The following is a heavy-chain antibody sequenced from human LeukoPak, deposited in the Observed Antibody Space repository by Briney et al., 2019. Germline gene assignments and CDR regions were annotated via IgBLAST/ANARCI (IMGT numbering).Heavy chain of an antibody. CDR3: ARVSGSYSGAFDI. CDR2: IIPIFGTA. V-gene: IGHV1-69*13. CDR1: GGTFSSYA. D-gene: IGHD1-26*01. J-gene: IGHJ3*02. Sequence: ASVKVSCKASGGTFSSYAISWVRQAPGQGLEWMGGIIPIFGTANYAQKFQGRVTITADESTSTAYMELSSLRSEDTAVYYCARVSGSYSGAFDIWGQGTMVTVSS.